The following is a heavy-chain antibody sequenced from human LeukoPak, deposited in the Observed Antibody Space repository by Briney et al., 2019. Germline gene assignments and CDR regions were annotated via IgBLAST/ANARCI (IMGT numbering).Heavy chain of an antibody. CDR3: ARIEAVTRGYNHAYYFDY. D-gene: IGHD5-18*01. Sequence: PSETLSLTCTVSGGSISSSSYYWGWIRQPPGKGLEWIGSIYYSGSTYYNPSLKSRVTMSVDTSKKQFSLKLRTATAADTAVYYCARIEAVTRGYNHAYYFDYWGQGTLVTVSS. V-gene: IGHV4-39*07. CDR1: GGSISSSSYY. CDR2: IYYSGST. J-gene: IGHJ4*02.